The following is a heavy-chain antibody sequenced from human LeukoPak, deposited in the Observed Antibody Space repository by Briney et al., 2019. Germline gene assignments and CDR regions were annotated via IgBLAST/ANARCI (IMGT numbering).Heavy chain of an antibody. D-gene: IGHD4-17*01. CDR1: GIPFSSFG. Sequence: GGSLRLSCAAPGIPFSSFGMHWLRQAPGKGLEWVAFIWYDGSNKYYADSVKGRFTVSRDNSKNTLYLQMNSLTAEDTAVYYCARDGTVTAGPFDPWGGGTLVTVSS. CDR2: IWYDGSNK. V-gene: IGHV3-33*01. J-gene: IGHJ5*02. CDR3: ARDGTVTAGPFDP.